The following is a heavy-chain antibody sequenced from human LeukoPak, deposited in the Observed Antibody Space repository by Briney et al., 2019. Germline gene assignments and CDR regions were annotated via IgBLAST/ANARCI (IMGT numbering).Heavy chain of an antibody. CDR1: GFTLSTYG. V-gene: IGHV3-23*01. J-gene: IGHJ4*02. CDR3: ARGQCSDTSCYSPPFDY. D-gene: IGHD3-22*01. Sequence: QPGGSLRLSCAASGFTLSTYGMNWVRQAPGKGLEWVSGISGSGATTYYADSVKGRFTISRDNARDTLSLQMNSLRGDDTAVYYCARGQCSDTSCYSPPFDYWGQGTLVTFSS. CDR2: ISGSGATT.